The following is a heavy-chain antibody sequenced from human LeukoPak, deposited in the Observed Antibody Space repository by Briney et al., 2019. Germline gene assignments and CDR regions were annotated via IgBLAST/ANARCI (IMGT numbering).Heavy chain of an antibody. V-gene: IGHV3-23*01. CDR3: AKGGSYRSQPYFDY. CDR2: ISGSGDIT. Sequence: PGGSLRLSCAASRFTFSSYAMSWVRQAPGKGLEWVSTISGSGDITYYADSVKGRFTISRDNSKNTVYLQMNSLRAEDTAVYYCAKGGSYRSQPYFDYWGQGTPVTVSS. D-gene: IGHD3-16*02. J-gene: IGHJ4*02. CDR1: RFTFSSYA.